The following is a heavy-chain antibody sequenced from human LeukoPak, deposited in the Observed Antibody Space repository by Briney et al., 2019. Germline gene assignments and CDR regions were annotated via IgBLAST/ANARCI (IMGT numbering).Heavy chain of an antibody. CDR3: AREIIVVVPAAIRKNGNWFDP. CDR1: GGSISSGGYH. J-gene: IGHJ5*02. CDR2: IYYSGST. V-gene: IGHV4-31*03. Sequence: SQTLSLTCTVSGGSISSGGYHWSWIRQHPGKGLEWIGYIYYSGSTYYNPSLKSRVTISVDTSKNQFSLKLSSVTAADTAVYYCAREIIVVVPAAIRKNGNWFDPWGQGTLVTVSS. D-gene: IGHD2-2*02.